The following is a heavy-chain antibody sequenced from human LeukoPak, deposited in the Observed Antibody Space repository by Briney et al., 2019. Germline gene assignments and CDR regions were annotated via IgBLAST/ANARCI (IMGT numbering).Heavy chain of an antibody. J-gene: IGHJ3*02. D-gene: IGHD6-25*01. CDR2: IYSGGST. Sequence: GGSLRLSCAASEFTVSNYYMSWVRQAPGKGLEWVSVIYSGGSTYYADSVKGRFTISRDNSKNTLYLQMNSLRAEDTAVYYCARGRPGGLDAFDIWGQGTTVTVSS. CDR3: ARGRPGGLDAFDI. V-gene: IGHV3-66*01. CDR1: EFTVSNYY.